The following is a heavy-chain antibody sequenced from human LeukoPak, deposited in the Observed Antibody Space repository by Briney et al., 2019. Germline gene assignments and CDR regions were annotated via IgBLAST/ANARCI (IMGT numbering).Heavy chain of an antibody. Sequence: GGSLRLSCAASGFTFSTYAMSWVRQAPGKGLEWVSSISGSGSSTYYADSVKDRFTISRDSSKNTIYLQMNSLRAEDTAVFYCAKSRGGTTKNKYYFDYWGQGTLVTVSS. V-gene: IGHV3-23*01. CDR1: GFTFSTYA. CDR2: ISGSGSST. J-gene: IGHJ4*02. CDR3: AKSRGGTTKNKYYFDY. D-gene: IGHD3-16*01.